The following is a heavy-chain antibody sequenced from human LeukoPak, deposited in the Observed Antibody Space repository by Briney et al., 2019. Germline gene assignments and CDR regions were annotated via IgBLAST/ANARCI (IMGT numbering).Heavy chain of an antibody. CDR1: GGTFSSYA. V-gene: IGHV1-69*04. D-gene: IGHD3-22*01. J-gene: IGHJ4*02. Sequence: SVKVSCKASGGTFSSYAISWVRQAPRQGLEWMGRIIPILGIANYAQKFQGRVTITADKSTSTAYMELSSLRSEDTAVYYCARDRDSGYSDYWGQGTLVTVSS. CDR2: IIPILGIA. CDR3: ARDRDSGYSDY.